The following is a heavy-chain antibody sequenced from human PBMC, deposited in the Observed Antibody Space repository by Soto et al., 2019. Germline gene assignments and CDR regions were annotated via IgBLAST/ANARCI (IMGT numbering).Heavy chain of an antibody. D-gene: IGHD3-16*02. CDR2: IIPIFGTA. V-gene: IGHV1-69*13. CDR1: GGTFSSYA. Sequence: SVKVSCKASGGTFSSYAISWVRQAPGQGLEWMGGIIPIFGTANYAQKFQGRVTITADESTSTAYMELSSLRSEDTAVYYCARANYDYVWGSYRYSWFDPWGQGTLVTVSS. CDR3: ARANYDYVWGSYRYSWFDP. J-gene: IGHJ5*02.